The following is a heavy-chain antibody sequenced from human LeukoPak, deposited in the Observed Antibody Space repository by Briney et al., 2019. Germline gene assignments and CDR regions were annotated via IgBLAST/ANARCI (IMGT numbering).Heavy chain of an antibody. CDR1: GVRFSNYA. V-gene: IGHV3-23*01. J-gene: IGHJ4*02. CDR2: ISASGSNT. CDR3: ARAGPIYDSSGYYPDY. D-gene: IGHD3-22*01. Sequence: GGPLRLSCAVSGVRFSNYAMTWVRQAPGKGLEWVSTISASGSNTYYADSVKGRFTISRDNSKNTLYLQMNSLRAEDTAVYYCARAGPIYDSSGYYPDYWGQGTLVTVSS.